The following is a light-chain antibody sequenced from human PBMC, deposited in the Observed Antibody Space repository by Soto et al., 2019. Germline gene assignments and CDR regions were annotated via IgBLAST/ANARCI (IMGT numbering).Light chain of an antibody. Sequence: QAVVTQEPSLTVSPGGTVTLSCGSSTGAVTSNHHPYWFQQKAGQAPRTLIYDTSNKHSWTPARFSGSLLGDKAALTLSGAQPEDEAQYYCLLSYNAARVFGEGTKLTVL. CDR3: LLSYNAARV. V-gene: IGLV7-46*01. CDR1: TGAVTSNHH. CDR2: DTS. J-gene: IGLJ2*01.